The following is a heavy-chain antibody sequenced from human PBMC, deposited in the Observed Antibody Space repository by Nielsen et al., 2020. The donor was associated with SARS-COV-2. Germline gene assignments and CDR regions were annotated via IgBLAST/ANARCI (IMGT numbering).Heavy chain of an antibody. V-gene: IGHV6-1*01. CDR2: TYYRSKWYN. CDR3: AREVDDYSYYYYGMDA. Sequence: TLSLTCAISGDTFSRSSASWNWIRQSPSLGLEWLGRTYYRSKWYNDYAVSVKSRITINPDTSKNQFSLQLNSVTPEDTAVYYCAREVDDYSYYYYGMDAWGQGTTVTVSS. J-gene: IGHJ6*02. CDR1: GDTFSRSSAS. D-gene: IGHD5-24*01.